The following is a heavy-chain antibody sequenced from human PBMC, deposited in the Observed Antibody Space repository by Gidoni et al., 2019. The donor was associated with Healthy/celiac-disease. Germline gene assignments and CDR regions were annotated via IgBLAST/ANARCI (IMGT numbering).Heavy chain of an antibody. D-gene: IGHD4-17*01. V-gene: IGHV3-21*01. CDR3: ARGVYGDYADY. CDR1: GFTFSSYS. CDR2: ISSSSSYI. Sequence: EVQLVESGGGLVKPGGSLRLSCAASGFTFSSYSMNWVRQARGKGLECVSSISSSSSYIYYADSVKGRFTISRDNAKNSLYLQMNSLRAEDTAVYYCARGVYGDYADYWGQGTLVTVSS. J-gene: IGHJ4*02.